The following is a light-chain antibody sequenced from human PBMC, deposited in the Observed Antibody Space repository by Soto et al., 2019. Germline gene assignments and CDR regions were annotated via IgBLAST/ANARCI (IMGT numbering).Light chain of an antibody. CDR3: QQYSDWPWT. J-gene: IGKJ1*01. Sequence: EIMMTQSPGTLSVSPGERATLSCRASQSISNRLAWYQQKPGQTPRLPIYGASTRATDIPTRFSGGGSGTEFTLTISSLQSDDLSVYFCQQYSDWPWTFGQGTKVEL. CDR2: GAS. CDR1: QSISNR. V-gene: IGKV3-15*01.